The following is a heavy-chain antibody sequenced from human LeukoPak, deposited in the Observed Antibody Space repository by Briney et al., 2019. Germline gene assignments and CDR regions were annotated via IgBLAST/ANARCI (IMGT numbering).Heavy chain of an antibody. CDR1: GYTFTSYD. J-gene: IGHJ5*02. V-gene: IGHV1-8*01. D-gene: IGHD3-3*01. Sequence: ASVKVSCKASGYTFTSYDINWVRQATGQGLEWMGWMNPNSGNTGCAQKFQGRVTMTRNTSISTAYMELSSLRSEDTAVYYCALRRGRITIFGVVTNNWFDPWGQGTLVTVSS. CDR3: ALRRGRITIFGVVTNNWFDP. CDR2: MNPNSGNT.